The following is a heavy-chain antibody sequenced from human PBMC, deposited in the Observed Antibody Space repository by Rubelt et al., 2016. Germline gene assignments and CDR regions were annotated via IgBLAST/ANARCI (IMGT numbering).Heavy chain of an antibody. D-gene: IGHD4-17*01. V-gene: IGHV1-24*01. Sequence: QVQLVQSGAEVKKPGASVKVSCKVSGYTLTELSMHWVRQAPGKGLEWMGGFDPEDGETIYAQKFQGRGTMTEDTSTDTAYMELSSRRSEDTAVYYCAIRQPDYGDLDFDYWGQGTLVTVSS. J-gene: IGHJ4*02. CDR3: AIRQPDYGDLDFDY. CDR1: GYTLTELS. CDR2: FDPEDGET.